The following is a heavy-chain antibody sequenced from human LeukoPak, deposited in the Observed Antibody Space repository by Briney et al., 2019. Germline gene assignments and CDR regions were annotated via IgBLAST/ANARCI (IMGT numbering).Heavy chain of an antibody. D-gene: IGHD6-13*01. CDR1: GFTFNNYAM. CDR2: IYHSGST. Sequence: GSLRLSCAASGFTFNNYAMTWVRQPPGKGLEWIGEIYHSGSTNYNPSLKSRVTISVDKSKNQFSLKLSSVTAADTAVCYCARVEGIAAAGDAFDIWGQGTMVTVSS. V-gene: IGHV4-4*02. J-gene: IGHJ3*02. CDR3: ARVEGIAAAGDAFDI.